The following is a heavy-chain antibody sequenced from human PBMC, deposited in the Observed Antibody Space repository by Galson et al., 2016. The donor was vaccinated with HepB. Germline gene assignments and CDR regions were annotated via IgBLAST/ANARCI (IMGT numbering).Heavy chain of an antibody. Sequence: SLRLSCAASGFTFSSYGMHWVRQAPGKGLEWVALIWYDGSNKYYAASVKDRFTISRDNSKDSLYLQMNSLRAEDTAVYYCARGRHSSSWYGDFDYWGQGTLVTVSS. CDR1: GFTFSSYG. D-gene: IGHD6-13*01. CDR3: ARGRHSSSWYGDFDY. J-gene: IGHJ4*02. CDR2: IWYDGSNK. V-gene: IGHV3-33*01.